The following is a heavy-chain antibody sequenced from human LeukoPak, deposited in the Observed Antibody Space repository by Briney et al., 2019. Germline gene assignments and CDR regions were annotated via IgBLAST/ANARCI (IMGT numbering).Heavy chain of an antibody. CDR3: GRGGRGLWAYYYYMDV. J-gene: IGHJ6*03. Sequence: SETLSLTCTVSGYSISSGYYWGWLRQPPGKGLEWIGSIYHSGSTYYNPSLKSRVTISVDTSKNQFSLKLSSGTAADTAVYYCGRGGRGLWAYYYYMDVWGKGTTVTVSS. V-gene: IGHV4-38-2*02. D-gene: IGHD3-10*01. CDR2: IYHSGST. CDR1: GYSISSGYY.